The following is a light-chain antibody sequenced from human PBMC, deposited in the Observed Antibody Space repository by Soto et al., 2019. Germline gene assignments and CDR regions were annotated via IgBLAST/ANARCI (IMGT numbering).Light chain of an antibody. CDR3: QHYCYSQWT. V-gene: IGKV3-11*01. J-gene: IGKJ1*01. CDR2: DAS. Sequence: EILMTQSPATLSLSPGERATLSCRASQSVNSYLAWYQQKPGQAPRLLIYDASNRDTGIPDRFSGSGSGTEFTLPITRLEPQDSAVYFCQHYCYSQWTFGQGTKV. CDR1: QSVNSY.